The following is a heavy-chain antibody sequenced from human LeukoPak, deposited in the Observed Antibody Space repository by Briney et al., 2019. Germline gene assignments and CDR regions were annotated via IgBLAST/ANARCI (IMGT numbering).Heavy chain of an antibody. CDR3: AGSTSRETFDY. CDR1: GYSISSGYY. D-gene: IGHD2-2*01. CDR2: IYHTGSI. Sequence: SETMSLTCAVSGYSISSGYYWGWIRQPPGKGLEWIGSIYHTGSIYYNPSLKSRVTISVDTSKNQFSLRLSSVTAADTAVYYCAGSTSRETFDYWGQGTLVTVSS. J-gene: IGHJ4*02. V-gene: IGHV4-38-2*01.